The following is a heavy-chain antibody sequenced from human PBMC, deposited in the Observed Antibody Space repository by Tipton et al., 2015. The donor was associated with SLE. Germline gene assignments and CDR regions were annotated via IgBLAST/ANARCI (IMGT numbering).Heavy chain of an antibody. CDR1: GDSIRSNN. CDR2: VYYSGGT. J-gene: IGHJ2*01. D-gene: IGHD3-16*01. Sequence: TLSLTCTVSGDSIRSNNWSWLRQPPGKGLEWIGYVYYSGGTNYNSSFNSRVTMSVDTSKNQLSLKLDSCTAADTAVYHCARISLSPGASLGRYFDVWGRGTLVTVSS. CDR3: ARISLSPGASLGRYFDV. V-gene: IGHV4-59*07.